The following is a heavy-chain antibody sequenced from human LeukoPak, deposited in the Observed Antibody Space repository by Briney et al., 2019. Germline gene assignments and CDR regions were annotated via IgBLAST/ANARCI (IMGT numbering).Heavy chain of an antibody. Sequence: PGGSLRLSCAASEFSVGSNYMTWVRQAPGKGLEWVSLIYSGGSTYYADSVKGRFTISRDNSKNTLYLQMNSLTAEDTAVYYCAKATNYYDSSGVDYWGQGTLVTVSS. D-gene: IGHD3-22*01. CDR1: EFSVGSNY. V-gene: IGHV3-66*01. J-gene: IGHJ4*02. CDR3: AKATNYYDSSGVDY. CDR2: IYSGGST.